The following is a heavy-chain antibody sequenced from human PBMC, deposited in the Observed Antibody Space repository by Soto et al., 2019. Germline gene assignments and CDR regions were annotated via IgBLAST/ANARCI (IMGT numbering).Heavy chain of an antibody. J-gene: IGHJ4*01. CDR3: ARGVAVAEGQHFDY. V-gene: IGHV1-18*01. D-gene: IGHD6-19*01. CDR2: INADNGNT. CDR1: GYTFTSYG. Sequence: ASIKGSCKTSGYTFTSYGIHWVRQAPGQGLEWVGRINADNGNTKYAQKLQGRVTMTTDTSTSTAYMEVRSLTSDDTAMYYCARGVAVAEGQHFDYWGQ.